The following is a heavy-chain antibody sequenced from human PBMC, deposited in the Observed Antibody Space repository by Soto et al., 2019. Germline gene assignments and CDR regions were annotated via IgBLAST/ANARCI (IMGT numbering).Heavy chain of an antibody. V-gene: IGHV4-4*07. CDR3: ARGAGWYPF. CDR1: GGSINKNY. Sequence: SETLSLTCTVSGGSINKNYWSWIRQPAGKGLEWIGRIYMTGSTNYNPSLKSRVTMSIDTSKNQFSLKLSSVTAADTAMYYCARGAGWYPFWGQGTLVTVSS. J-gene: IGHJ4*02. D-gene: IGHD2-15*01. CDR2: IYMTGST.